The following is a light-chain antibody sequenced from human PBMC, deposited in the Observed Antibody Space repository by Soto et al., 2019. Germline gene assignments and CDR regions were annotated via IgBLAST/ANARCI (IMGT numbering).Light chain of an antibody. CDR2: GAS. CDR3: QQYGSSKAWT. V-gene: IGKV3-15*01. J-gene: IGKJ1*01. Sequence: EIVMTQSPATLSVSPGERATLSCRASQSVSSDLAWYQQKPGQAPRLLIYGASTRATGIPARFSGSGSGTEFTLTISSLQSEDFAVYYCQQYGSSKAWTSGQGTKVDIK. CDR1: QSVSSD.